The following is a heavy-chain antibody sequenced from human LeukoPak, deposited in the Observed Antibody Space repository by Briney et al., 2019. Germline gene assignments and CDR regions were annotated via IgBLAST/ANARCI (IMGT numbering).Heavy chain of an antibody. CDR3: ARASVGATPYHYFDY. CDR1: GGSISSGGYS. J-gene: IGHJ4*02. V-gene: IGHV4-30-2*05. D-gene: IGHD1-26*01. CDR2: IYHSGST. Sequence: PSETLSLTCAVSGGSISSGGYSWSWIRQPPGKGLEWIGYIYHSGSTYYNPSLKSRVTISVDTSKNQFSLKLSSVTAADTAVYYCARASVGATPYHYFDYWGQGTLVTVSS.